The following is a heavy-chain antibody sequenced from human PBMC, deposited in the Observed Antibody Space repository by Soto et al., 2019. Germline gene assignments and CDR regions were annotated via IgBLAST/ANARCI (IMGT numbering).Heavy chain of an antibody. V-gene: IGHV5-51*01. CDR1: GYSFTSYW. Sequence: PGESLKISCKGSGYSFTSYWIGWVRQMPGKGLEWMGIIYPGDSDTRYSPSFQGQVTISADKSISTAYLQWSSLKASDTAMYYCARQLYCSSTSCYPYYYYYMDVWGKGTTVTVSS. D-gene: IGHD2-2*01. J-gene: IGHJ6*03. CDR2: IYPGDSDT. CDR3: ARQLYCSSTSCYPYYYYYMDV.